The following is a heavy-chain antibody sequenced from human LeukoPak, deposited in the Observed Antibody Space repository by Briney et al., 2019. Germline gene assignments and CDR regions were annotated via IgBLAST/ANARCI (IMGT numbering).Heavy chain of an antibody. Sequence: GGSLRLSCAASGFTFSSYWMSWVRQAPGKGLEWVANIKQDGSEKYYVDSVKGRFTISRDNAKNSLYLRMNSLRAKDTAVYYCARACSSTSCYMYYFDYWGQGTLVTVSS. CDR3: ARACSSTSCYMYYFDY. CDR1: GFTFSSYW. J-gene: IGHJ4*02. V-gene: IGHV3-7*01. D-gene: IGHD2-2*02. CDR2: IKQDGSEK.